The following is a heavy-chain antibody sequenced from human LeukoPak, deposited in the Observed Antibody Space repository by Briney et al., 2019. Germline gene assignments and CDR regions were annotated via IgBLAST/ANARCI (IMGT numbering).Heavy chain of an antibody. J-gene: IGHJ4*02. Sequence: PGESLKISCKGSGYSFTSYWIGWVRQMPGKGLEWRGRIDPSDSYTNYSPSFQGHVTISADKSISTAYLQWSSLKASDTAMYYCARLEGYYDSSGYYYPGPFDYWGQGTLVTVSS. D-gene: IGHD3-22*01. CDR1: GYSFTSYW. V-gene: IGHV5-10-1*01. CDR3: ARLEGYYDSSGYYYPGPFDY. CDR2: IDPSDSYT.